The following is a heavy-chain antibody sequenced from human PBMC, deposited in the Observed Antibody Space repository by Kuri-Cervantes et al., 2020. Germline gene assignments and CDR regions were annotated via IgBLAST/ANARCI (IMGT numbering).Heavy chain of an antibody. CDR3: ARRVMESLNYFDY. Sequence: GESLKISCAASGFTFSTYAMHWVRQAPGKGLEWVAVISFDGSNTNYADSVKGRFTISRGNSKNTLYLQMNSLRADDTAAYYCARRVMESLNYFDYWGQGTLVTVSS. J-gene: IGHJ4*02. CDR2: ISFDGSNT. V-gene: IGHV3-30-3*01. CDR1: GFTFSTYA. D-gene: IGHD3-3*01.